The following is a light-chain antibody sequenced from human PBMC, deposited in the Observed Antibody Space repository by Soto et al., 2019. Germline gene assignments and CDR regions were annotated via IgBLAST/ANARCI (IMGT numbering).Light chain of an antibody. V-gene: IGLV2-14*01. CDR3: FSVTTTDTHG. CDR1: SSDIGAYDS. Sequence: QSALTQPASLSGSPGQSITMSCTGTSSDIGAYDSVSCFQQHPGKASKLMISEVTNRPSVVSNRFSGSKSGNTAYLTISGPQVEDEAEYFCFSVTTTDTHGFGTGTKVTVL. CDR2: EVT. J-gene: IGLJ1*01.